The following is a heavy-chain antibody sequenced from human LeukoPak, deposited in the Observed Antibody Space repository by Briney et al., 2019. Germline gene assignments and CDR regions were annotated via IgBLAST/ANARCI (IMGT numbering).Heavy chain of an antibody. J-gene: IGHJ4*02. CDR2: ISAYNGYT. Sequence: ASVKVSCKASGYTFTRYAINWVRQAPGQGLEWMGWISAYNGYTNYTQRLQGRVTMTTETSTSTAYMELRSLRSDDTAVDYCARGQENRLLGVGELLSNITPFDYWGQETLVTVSS. V-gene: IGHV1-18*01. CDR1: GYTFTRYA. CDR3: ARGQENRLLGVGELLSNITPFDY. D-gene: IGHD3-10*01.